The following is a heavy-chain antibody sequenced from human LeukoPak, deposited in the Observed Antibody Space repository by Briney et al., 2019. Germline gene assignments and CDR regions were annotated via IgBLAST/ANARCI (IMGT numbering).Heavy chain of an antibody. D-gene: IGHD3-9*01. CDR1: GFTFTGYY. V-gene: IGHV1-2*06. J-gene: IGHJ4*02. CDR3: AANFDWLPFDY. CDR2: INPNSGGT. Sequence: GASVKVSCKASGFTFTGYYMHWVQQAPGQGLEWIGRINPNSGGTNYAQKLQGRVTMTRDTSISTAYMELSRLTSDDTAVYYCAANFDWLPFDYWGQGTLVTVSS.